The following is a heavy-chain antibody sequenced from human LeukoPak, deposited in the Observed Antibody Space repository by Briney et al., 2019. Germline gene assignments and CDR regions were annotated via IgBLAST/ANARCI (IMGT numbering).Heavy chain of an antibody. J-gene: IGHJ4*02. D-gene: IGHD3-10*01. CDR3: ARGGFGELFSSDY. V-gene: IGHV3-48*01. CDR2: ISGSSSTK. Sequence: GGSLRLSCAASGFTFSNYSMNWVRQAPGKGLEWVSYISGSSSTKYYADSVKGRFTISRDNAKNSLYLQMNSLRAEDMAVYYCARGGFGELFSSDYWGQGTLVTVSS. CDR1: GFTFSNYS.